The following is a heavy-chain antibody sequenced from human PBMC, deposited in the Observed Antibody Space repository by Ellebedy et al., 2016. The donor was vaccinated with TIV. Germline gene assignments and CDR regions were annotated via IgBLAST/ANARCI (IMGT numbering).Heavy chain of an antibody. CDR3: ARDQGSGWGAFDY. J-gene: IGHJ4*02. Sequence: GESLKISCAASGFTFSSYGMHWVRQAPGKVLEWVAVIWYDGSNKYYADSVKGRLTISRDNSKNTLYLQMNSLRAEDTAVYYCARDQGSGWGAFDYWGQGTLVTVSS. CDR1: GFTFSSYG. V-gene: IGHV3-33*01. CDR2: IWYDGSNK. D-gene: IGHD6-19*01.